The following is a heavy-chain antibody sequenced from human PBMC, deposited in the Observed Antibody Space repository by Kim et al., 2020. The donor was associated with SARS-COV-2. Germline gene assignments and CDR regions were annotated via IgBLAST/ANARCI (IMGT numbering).Heavy chain of an antibody. J-gene: IGHJ4*01. Sequence: GGSLRLSCAASGFTFSSYAMHWVRQAPGKGLEWVAVISYDGSNKYYADSVKGRFTISRDNSKNTLYLQMNSLRAEDTAVYYCARTRGRYQLLHYFDSGGHGTLVTVSS. CDR2: ISYDGSNK. CDR1: GFTFSSYA. D-gene: IGHD2-2*01. V-gene: IGHV3-30*04. CDR3: ARTRGRYQLLHYFDS.